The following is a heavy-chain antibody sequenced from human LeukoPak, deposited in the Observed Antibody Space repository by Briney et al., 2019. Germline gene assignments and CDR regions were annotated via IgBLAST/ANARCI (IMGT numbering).Heavy chain of an antibody. J-gene: IGHJ5*02. CDR3: ARDGNFWSGYPNWFDP. V-gene: IGHV3-33*01. CDR1: GFTFSSYG. Sequence: GGSLRLSCAASGFTFSSYGMHWVRQAPGKGLEGVAVIWYDGSNKYYADSVKGRFTISRDNSKNTLYLQMNSLRAEDTAVYYCARDGNFWSGYPNWFDPWGQGTLVTVSS. D-gene: IGHD3-3*01. CDR2: IWYDGSNK.